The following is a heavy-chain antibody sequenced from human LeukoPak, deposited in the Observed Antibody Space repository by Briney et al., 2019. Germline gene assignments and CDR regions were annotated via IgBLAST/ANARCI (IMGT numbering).Heavy chain of an antibody. D-gene: IGHD2-8*02. CDR3: ARDITGPPTYYYYYMDV. CDR2: LHASGGA. J-gene: IGHJ6*03. V-gene: IGHV4-4*07. CDR1: GDSFSSYF. Sequence: PSETLSLTCNVSGDSFSSYFWSWIRQPAGKGLEWIGRLHASGGANYSPSLKSRVTMSLDTSKNQFSLKLMSVTAADSAVYYCARDITGPPTYYYYYMDVWGKGTTVTVSS.